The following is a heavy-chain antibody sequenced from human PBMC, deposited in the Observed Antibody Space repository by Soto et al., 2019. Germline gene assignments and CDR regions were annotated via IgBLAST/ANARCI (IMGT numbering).Heavy chain of an antibody. D-gene: IGHD6-25*01. Sequence: SKTLSLTCAVSGASISRYYWSWIRQPPGKRLEWIAYIYYDGTTNYNPSLKSRVTISVDTSKKEVALKLRSVTAADTAMYYCATGGTQAADYWGQGTLVTVSS. CDR1: GASISRYY. J-gene: IGHJ4*02. CDR3: ATGGTQAADY. CDR2: IYYDGTT. V-gene: IGHV4-59*01.